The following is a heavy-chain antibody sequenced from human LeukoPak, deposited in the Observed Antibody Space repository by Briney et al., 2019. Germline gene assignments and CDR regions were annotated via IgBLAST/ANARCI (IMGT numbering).Heavy chain of an antibody. CDR3: AREWVSRIAVVISGDYFDY. Sequence: AASVKVSCKASGYTFTGYYMHWVRQAPGQGLEWMGWINPNSGGTNYAQKFQGRVTMTRDTSISTAYMELSRLRSDDTAVYYCAREWVSRIAVVISGDYFDYWGQGTLVTVSS. D-gene: IGHD3-22*01. V-gene: IGHV1-2*02. J-gene: IGHJ4*02. CDR1: GYTFTGYY. CDR2: INPNSGGT.